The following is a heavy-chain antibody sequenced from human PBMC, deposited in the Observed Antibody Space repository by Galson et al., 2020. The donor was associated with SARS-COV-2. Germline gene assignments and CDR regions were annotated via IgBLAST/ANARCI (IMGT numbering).Heavy chain of an antibody. CDR2: IYWDADK. V-gene: IGHV2-5*02. D-gene: IGHD6-13*01. Sequence: SGPTLVKPTQTLTLTCTFSGFSLSTSGVGVGWIRQPPGKALEWLAIIYWDADKRYSPSLKSRLTITKDTSKNQVVLTMTNMDPVDTATYYCAHSWQQLVLCPRPRAYNCVDPWCQGTLVTVSS. CDR3: AHSWQQLVLCPRPRAYNCVDP. CDR1: GFSLSTSGVG. J-gene: IGHJ5*02.